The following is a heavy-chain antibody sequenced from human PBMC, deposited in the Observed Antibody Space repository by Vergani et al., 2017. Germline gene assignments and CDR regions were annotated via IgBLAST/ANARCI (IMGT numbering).Heavy chain of an antibody. Sequence: QLQLQESGPGLVKPSETLSLTCTVSGGSISSSSYYLGWIRQPPGKGLEWIGSIYYSGSTYYNPSLKSRVTISVDTSKNQFSLKLSSVTAADTAVYYCARVESPYDFWSGYYYYYYMDVWGKGTTVTVSS. J-gene: IGHJ6*03. CDR3: ARVESPYDFWSGYYYYYYMDV. CDR1: GGSISSSSYY. V-gene: IGHV4-39*07. D-gene: IGHD3-3*01. CDR2: IYYSGST.